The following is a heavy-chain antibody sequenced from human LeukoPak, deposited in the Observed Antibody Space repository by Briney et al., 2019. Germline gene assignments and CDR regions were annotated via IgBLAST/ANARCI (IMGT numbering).Heavy chain of an antibody. CDR3: ARTPPGYYYYYYGMDV. V-gene: IGHV4-31*03. Sequence: SETLSLTCTVSGGSISSGGYYWSWIRQHPGKGLEWIGYIYYSGSTYYNPSLKSRVTISVDTSKNQFSLKLSSVTAADTAVYYCARTPPGYYYYYYGMDVWGQGTTVTVSS. CDR1: GGSISSGGYY. J-gene: IGHJ6*02. CDR2: IYYSGST. D-gene: IGHD2-2*01.